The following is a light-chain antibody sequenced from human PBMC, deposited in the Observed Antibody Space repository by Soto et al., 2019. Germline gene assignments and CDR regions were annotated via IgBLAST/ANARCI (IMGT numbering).Light chain of an antibody. V-gene: IGKV3-20*01. J-gene: IGKJ4*01. CDR2: GAS. CDR3: QQYGPSPALT. CDR1: QSVSSSY. Sequence: EIVLTQSPGTLSLSPGERVTLSCRASQSVSSSYLAWYQQKPGQAPRLLIYGASSRATGIPDRFSGSGSGTDFTLTISRLEPEDFAVYHCQQYGPSPALTFGGGTKVEIK.